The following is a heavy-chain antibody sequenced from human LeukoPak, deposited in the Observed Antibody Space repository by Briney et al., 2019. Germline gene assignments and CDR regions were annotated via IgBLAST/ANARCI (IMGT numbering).Heavy chain of an antibody. Sequence: GGSLRLSCAASGFTFSSYAMSWVRQAPGKGLEWVSAISGSGGSTYYADSVKGRFIISRDNAKNTLYLQMNSLRVDDTAVYYCAGGFGGFWGQGTRVTVSS. J-gene: IGHJ4*02. CDR1: GFTFSSYA. CDR2: ISGSGGST. D-gene: IGHD4-23*01. V-gene: IGHV3-23*01. CDR3: AGGFGGF.